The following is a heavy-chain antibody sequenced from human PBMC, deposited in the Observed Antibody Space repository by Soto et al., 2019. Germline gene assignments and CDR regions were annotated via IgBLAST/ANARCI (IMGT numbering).Heavy chain of an antibody. J-gene: IGHJ4*02. D-gene: IGHD2-15*01. Sequence: SETLSLTCAVYGGSFSGYYWSWIRQPPGKGLEWIGEINHSGSTNYNPSLKSRVTISVDTSKNQFSLKLSSVTAADTAVYYCAVGYCSGGSCYSGSSCDYWGQGTLVTVSS. CDR3: AVGYCSGGSCYSGSSCDY. CDR1: GGSFSGYY. CDR2: INHSGST. V-gene: IGHV4-34*01.